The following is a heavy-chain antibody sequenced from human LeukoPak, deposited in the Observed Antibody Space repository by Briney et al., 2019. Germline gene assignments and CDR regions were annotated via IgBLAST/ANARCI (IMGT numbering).Heavy chain of an antibody. D-gene: IGHD3-10*01. J-gene: IGHJ4*02. CDR1: GFTFSNYW. Sequence: PGGSLRLSCAASGFTFSNYWMTWVRQAPGKGLEWVANIKQDGSERDYVDSVKGQFTISRDDAKNSLYLQMNSLRAEDTAVYYCARGITMANWGQGTLVTVSS. CDR3: ARGITMAN. CDR2: IKQDGSER. V-gene: IGHV3-7*04.